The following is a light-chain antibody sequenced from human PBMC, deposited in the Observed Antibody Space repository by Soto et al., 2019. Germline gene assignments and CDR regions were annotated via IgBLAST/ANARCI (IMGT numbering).Light chain of an antibody. CDR3: QQYGSSPWT. J-gene: IGKJ1*01. Sequence: EIVFTQSPGTLSLSPGERATLSCRASQSVSSSYLAWYQQKPGQAPRLLIYDASSRATGIPDRFTGSGSGTDFALTISRLEPEDLAVYYCQQYGSSPWTFGQGTKVDIK. CDR2: DAS. CDR1: QSVSSSY. V-gene: IGKV3-20*01.